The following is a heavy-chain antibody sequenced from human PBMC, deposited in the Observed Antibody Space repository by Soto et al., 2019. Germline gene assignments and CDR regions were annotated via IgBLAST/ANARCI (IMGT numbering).Heavy chain of an antibody. CDR1: GGSVSSSNYY. J-gene: IGHJ4*02. V-gene: IGHV4-39*01. Sequence: QLQLQESGPGLVKPSETLSLTCTVSGGSVSSSNYYWGWIRQSPGKGLEWIGSIYYSGSTYYNPSPESPVTISVDKSKNQFSLKVISVTAADTAVYYCARLEGLATISYYFDYWGQGTLVTVSS. CDR3: ARLEGLATISYYFDY. D-gene: IGHD3-9*01. CDR2: IYYSGST.